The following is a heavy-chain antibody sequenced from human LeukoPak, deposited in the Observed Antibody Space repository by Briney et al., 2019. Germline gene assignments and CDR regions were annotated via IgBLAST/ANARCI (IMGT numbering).Heavy chain of an antibody. D-gene: IGHD2-8*01. J-gene: IGHJ4*02. V-gene: IGHV4-4*07. CDR1: GGSISSYY. Sequence: PSETLSLTCTVSGGSISSYYWSWIRQPAGKGLEWIGRIYTSGSTNYNPPLKSRRTMSVDTSKNQFSLKLTSVTAADTAVYYCARDDSSRYCTNGVCYTLSESLDYWGQGTLVTVSS. CDR3: ARDDSSRYCTNGVCYTLSESLDY. CDR2: IYTSGST.